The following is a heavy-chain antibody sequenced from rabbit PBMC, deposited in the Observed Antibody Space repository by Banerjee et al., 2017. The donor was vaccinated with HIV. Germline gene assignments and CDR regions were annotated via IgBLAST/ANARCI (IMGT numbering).Heavy chain of an antibody. Sequence: QEQLEESGGDLVKPEGSLTLTCTASGFSFSNKAVMCWVRQAPGKGLEWIACIDTGSRDFTYYASWAKGRFTISKTSSTTVTLQMTSLTVADTATYFCARDTGSSFSTYGMDLWGPGTLVTVS. CDR3: ARDTGSSFSTYGMDL. CDR2: IDTGSRDFT. V-gene: IGHV1S45*01. J-gene: IGHJ6*01. CDR1: GFSFSNKAV. D-gene: IGHD8-1*01.